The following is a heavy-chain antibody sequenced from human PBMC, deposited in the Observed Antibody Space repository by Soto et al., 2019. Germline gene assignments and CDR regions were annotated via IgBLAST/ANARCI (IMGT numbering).Heavy chain of an antibody. Sequence: GGSLRLSSAASGFTFSSYAMSWVRQAPGKGLEWVSAISGSGGSTYYADSVKGRFTISRDNSKNTLYLQMNSLRAEDTAVYYCANAWQWLVFDYWGQGTLVTVSS. J-gene: IGHJ4*02. CDR3: ANAWQWLVFDY. CDR2: ISGSGGST. CDR1: GFTFSSYA. D-gene: IGHD6-19*01. V-gene: IGHV3-23*01.